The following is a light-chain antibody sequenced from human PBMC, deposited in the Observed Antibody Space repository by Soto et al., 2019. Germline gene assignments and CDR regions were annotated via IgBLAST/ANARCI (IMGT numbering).Light chain of an antibody. Sequence: EIVMTQSPATLSVSPGERATLSCRASQSVSSNLAWYQQKPGQAPRLLIYGAATRATGIPARVSGSGSGTEFTLTISSLQSEDFAVYYCQQYNNLPLYTFGQGTKLEIK. CDR3: QQYNNLPLYT. V-gene: IGKV3-15*01. CDR2: GAA. CDR1: QSVSSN. J-gene: IGKJ2*01.